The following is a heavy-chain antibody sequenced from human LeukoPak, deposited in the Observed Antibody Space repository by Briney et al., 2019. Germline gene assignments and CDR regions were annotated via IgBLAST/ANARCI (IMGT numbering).Heavy chain of an antibody. Sequence: GGSLRLSCAASGFTFSSYSMTWVRQAPGKGLEWVSYISSSSTIYYADSVKGRFTISRDNAKNSLYLQMNSLRAEDTAVYYCARRRVVVVPAATYYYYYGMDVWGQGTTVTVSS. CDR1: GFTFSSYS. V-gene: IGHV3-48*01. CDR2: ISSSSTI. D-gene: IGHD2-2*01. CDR3: ARRRVVVVPAATYYYYYGMDV. J-gene: IGHJ6*02.